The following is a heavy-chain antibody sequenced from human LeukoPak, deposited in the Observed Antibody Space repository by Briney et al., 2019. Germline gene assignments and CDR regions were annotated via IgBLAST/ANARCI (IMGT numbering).Heavy chain of an antibody. CDR2: IIPNQSIR. CDR1: GGTFISYA. CDR3: AGGLEGDSSDYSLLHFDY. V-gene: IGHV1-69*04. J-gene: IGHJ4*02. D-gene: IGHD3-22*01. Sequence: SVPVSCKASGGTFISYAINWVRQAPGQGLEWMGRIIPNQSIRSSLQRFQGRVTITADKSTSTHYMDLSSLRSEDTAVYYCAGGLEGDSSDYSLLHFDYWGQGTLVTVSS.